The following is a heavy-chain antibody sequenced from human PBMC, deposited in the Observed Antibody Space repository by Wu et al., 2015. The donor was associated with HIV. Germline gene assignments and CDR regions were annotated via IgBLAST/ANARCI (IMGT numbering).Heavy chain of an antibody. V-gene: IGHV1-18*01. CDR3: ARAEGSGTGFDP. J-gene: IGHJ5*02. CDR1: GYSFNTHD. Sequence: QVQLVQSGVEVKKPGASVKVSCKASGYSFNTHDISWVRQAPGQGLEWMGWISPYNGNTNYAQNLQGRVTMTTDTSTSTAYMELRSLRSDDTAVYYCARAEGSGTGFDPWGQGTLVHRLL. CDR2: ISPYNGNT. D-gene: IGHD3-10*01.